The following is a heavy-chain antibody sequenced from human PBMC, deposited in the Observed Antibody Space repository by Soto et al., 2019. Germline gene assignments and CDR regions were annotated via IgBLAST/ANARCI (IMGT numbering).Heavy chain of an antibody. Sequence: EVQLVESGGGLVQPGGSLRLSCAASGFTFSSYWMHWVRQAPGKGLVWVSRINSDGSSTSYADSVKGRFTISRDNANNTLYLQMNSLRAEDTAVYYCVRTSLVVAAATREYDWGQGTMVTVSS. V-gene: IGHV3-74*01. J-gene: IGHJ4*02. CDR3: VRTSLVVAAATREYD. CDR2: INSDGSST. D-gene: IGHD2-15*01. CDR1: GFTFSSYW.